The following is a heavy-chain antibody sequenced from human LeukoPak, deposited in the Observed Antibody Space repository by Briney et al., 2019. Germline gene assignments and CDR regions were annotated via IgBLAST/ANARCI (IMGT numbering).Heavy chain of an antibody. J-gene: IGHJ4*02. CDR1: GYRFTSYW. CDR3: AREGTELVGGFDY. Sequence: GESLKISCKGSGYRFTSYWIGWVRQMPGKGLAWMGIIYPGDSDTRYSPSFQGQVTISADKSISTAYLQWSSLKASDTAMYYCAREGTELVGGFDYWGQGTLVTVSS. V-gene: IGHV5-51*01. CDR2: IYPGDSDT. D-gene: IGHD6-13*01.